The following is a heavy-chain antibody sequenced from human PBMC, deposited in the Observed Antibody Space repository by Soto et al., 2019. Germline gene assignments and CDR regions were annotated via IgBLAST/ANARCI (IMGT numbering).Heavy chain of an antibody. CDR3: ARPRDYGDFDAFDI. V-gene: IGHV5-51*01. CDR2: IYPFDSDT. Sequence: GESLKISCQVSGYIFTTYWLAWVRQTPGKGLEGMGIIYPFDSDTRYGPSFQGQVTISVDKSVNTAYLQWSALRASDTGMYYCARPRDYGDFDAFDIWGQGTMVTVSS. D-gene: IGHD4-17*01. J-gene: IGHJ3*02. CDR1: GYIFTTYW.